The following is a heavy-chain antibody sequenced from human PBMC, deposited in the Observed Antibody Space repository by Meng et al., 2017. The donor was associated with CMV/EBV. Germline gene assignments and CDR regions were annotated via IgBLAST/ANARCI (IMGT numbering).Heavy chain of an antibody. CDR3: ASPKPLVGRGGYFDY. J-gene: IGHJ4*02. CDR2: IIPIFGTA. Sequence: SVKVSCKASGGTFSSYAISWVRQAPGQGLEWMGGIIPIFGTANYAQKFRGRVTITTDESTSTAYMELSSLRSEDTAVYYCASPKPLVGRGGYFDYWGQGTLVTVSS. CDR1: GGTFSSYA. D-gene: IGHD1-26*01. V-gene: IGHV1-69*05.